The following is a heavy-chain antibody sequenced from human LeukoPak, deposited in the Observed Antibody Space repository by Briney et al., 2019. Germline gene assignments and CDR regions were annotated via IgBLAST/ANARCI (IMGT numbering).Heavy chain of an antibody. CDR3: AVETSQWRNVY. V-gene: IGHV3-53*01. J-gene: IGHJ4*02. D-gene: IGHD2-8*01. CDR1: GFTVSSNY. CDR2: IYSGGST. Sequence: GGSLRLSCAASGFTVSSNYMSWIRQAPGKGLEWVSVIYSGGSTYYADSVKGRFTISRDNSKNTLFLQMNSLRAEDTAVYFCAVETSQWRNVYRGQGTLVTVSS.